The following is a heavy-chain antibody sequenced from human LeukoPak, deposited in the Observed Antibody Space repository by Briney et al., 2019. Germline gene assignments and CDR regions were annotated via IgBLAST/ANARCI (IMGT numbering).Heavy chain of an antibody. V-gene: IGHV4-59*08. CDR2: IYYSGST. Sequence: SETLSLTCTVSGGSISSYYWSWIRQPPGKGLEWIGYIYYSGSTYYNPSLKSRVTISVDTSKNQFSLKLSSVTAADTAVYYCARARGSSSWFPLTDWGQGTLVTVSS. D-gene: IGHD6-13*01. CDR1: GGSISSYY. CDR3: ARARGSSSWFPLTD. J-gene: IGHJ4*02.